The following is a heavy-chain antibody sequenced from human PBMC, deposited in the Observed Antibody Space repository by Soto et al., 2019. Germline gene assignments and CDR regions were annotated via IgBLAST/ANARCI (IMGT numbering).Heavy chain of an antibody. CDR1: GGSISSYY. J-gene: IGHJ4*02. CDR2: IYYSGST. V-gene: IGHV4-59*01. D-gene: IGHD2-15*01. Sequence: QVQLQESGPGLVKPSETLSLTCTVSGGSISSYYWSWIRQPPGKGLEWIGYIYYSGSTNYNPSLKSRVTISVDTSKNQFSLKLSSVTAADTAVYYCARRSYCSGGICHDYWGQGTLVTVSS. CDR3: ARRSYCSGGICHDY.